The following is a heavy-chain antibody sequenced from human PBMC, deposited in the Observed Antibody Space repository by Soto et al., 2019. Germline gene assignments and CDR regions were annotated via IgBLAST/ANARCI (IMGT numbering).Heavy chain of an antibody. D-gene: IGHD3-22*01. V-gene: IGHV4-30-4*01. Sequence: SETLSLTCTVSGGSISSDDYYWSWIRQAPGRGLEWIGYIHSSGSIYYNPSLKSRATMSIDTAGNQFSLKVSSVTVADTAVYYCARDLDGLHDDTSGPFPRPGWGQGTLVTV. CDR3: ARDLDGLHDDTSGPFPRPG. CDR1: GGSISSDDYY. J-gene: IGHJ1*01. CDR2: IHSSGSI.